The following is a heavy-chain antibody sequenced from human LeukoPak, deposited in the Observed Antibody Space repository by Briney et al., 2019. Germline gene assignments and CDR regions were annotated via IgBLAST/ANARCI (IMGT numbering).Heavy chain of an antibody. CDR3: ARFRYFDEYYSYGMDV. V-gene: IGHV3-74*01. D-gene: IGHD3-9*01. CDR2: INSDGSST. CDR1: GFTFSRYW. J-gene: IGHJ6*02. Sequence: PGGSLRLSCAASGFTFSRYWMHWVRQAPGKGLVWVSRINSDGSSTSYADSVKGRFTISRDNAKNTLYLQMNSLRAEDTAVYYCARFRYFDEYYSYGMDVWGQGTTVTVSS.